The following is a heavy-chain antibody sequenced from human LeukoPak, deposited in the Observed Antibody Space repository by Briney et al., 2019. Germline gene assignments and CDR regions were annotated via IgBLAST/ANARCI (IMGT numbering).Heavy chain of an antibody. V-gene: IGHV3-66*02. J-gene: IGHJ4*02. Sequence: GGSLRLSCAASGFTVSSNYMSWVRQAPGKGLEWVSVIYSGGSTYYADSVKGRFTISRDNSKNTLYLQMNSLRAEDTAVYYCASGPQIRVPAYWGQGTLVTVSS. CDR3: ASGPQIRVPAY. CDR1: GFTVSSNY. D-gene: IGHD3-10*01. CDR2: IYSGGST.